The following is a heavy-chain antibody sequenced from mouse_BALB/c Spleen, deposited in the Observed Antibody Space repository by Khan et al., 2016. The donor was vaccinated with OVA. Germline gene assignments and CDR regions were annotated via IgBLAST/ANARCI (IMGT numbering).Heavy chain of an antibody. CDR1: GYSITNNYA. V-gene: IGHV3-2*02. D-gene: IGHD1-1*01. J-gene: IGHJ2*01. CDR2: ISYSGSP. Sequence: VQLQESGPGLVKPSQSLSITCTVTGYSITNNYAWNWIRQFPGNKLEWMGYISYSGSPNYNPSLKRRISITRDTSKNLFFLQLNSVTTEDTAKYYGASGNYYGYSFDYWGQGTTLTVSS. CDR3: ASGNYYGYSFDY.